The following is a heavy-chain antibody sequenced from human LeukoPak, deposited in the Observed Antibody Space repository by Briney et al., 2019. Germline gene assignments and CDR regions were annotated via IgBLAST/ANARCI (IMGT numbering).Heavy chain of an antibody. CDR1: GFTLARYW. CDR3: ATSAHSSGND. Sequence: GGSLRLSCAASGFTLARYWMGWVRQAPGKGLECVANINPDGSQKYYLDSVKGRFTISRDNAKNALYLEMNSLRAEDTALYYCATSAHSSGNDWGHGTLVTVSS. CDR2: INPDGSQK. D-gene: IGHD3-22*01. J-gene: IGHJ4*01. V-gene: IGHV3-7*01.